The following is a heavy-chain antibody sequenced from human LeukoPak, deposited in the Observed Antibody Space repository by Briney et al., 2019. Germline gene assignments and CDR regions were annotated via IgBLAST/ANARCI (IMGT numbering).Heavy chain of an antibody. CDR3: ARETVPGAYGY. CDR2: IYHSGST. J-gene: IGHJ4*02. D-gene: IGHD2-2*01. CDR1: GGSISSGGYS. Sequence: SQTLSLTCAVSGGSISSGGYSWSWIRQPPGKGPEWIGYIYHSGSTYYNPSLKSRVTISVDRSKNQFSLKLSSVTAADTAVYYCARETVPGAYGYWGQGTLVTVSS. V-gene: IGHV4-30-2*01.